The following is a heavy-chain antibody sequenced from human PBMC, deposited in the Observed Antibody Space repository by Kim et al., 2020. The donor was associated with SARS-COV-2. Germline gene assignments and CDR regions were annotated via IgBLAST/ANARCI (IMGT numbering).Heavy chain of an antibody. J-gene: IGHJ4*02. Sequence: NYRPSLKGRVTMSVDTADNQFSLRLNSVAAADTAVYYCARESGTSRYFDYWGQGILVTVSS. V-gene: IGHV4-4*07. CDR3: ARESGTSRYFDY.